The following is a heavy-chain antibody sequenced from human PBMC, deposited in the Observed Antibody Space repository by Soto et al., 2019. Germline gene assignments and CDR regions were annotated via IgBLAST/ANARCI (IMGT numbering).Heavy chain of an antibody. D-gene: IGHD5-18*01. CDR2: ISYDGSNK. CDR1: GFTFSSYA. V-gene: IGHV3-30-3*01. J-gene: IGHJ4*02. Sequence: GGSLRLSCAASGFTFSSYAMHWVRQAPGKGLEWVAVISYDGSNKYYADSVKGRFTISRDNSKNTLYLQMNSLRAEDTAVYYCARVGLPNFDYWGQGTLVTVSS. CDR3: ARVGLPNFDY.